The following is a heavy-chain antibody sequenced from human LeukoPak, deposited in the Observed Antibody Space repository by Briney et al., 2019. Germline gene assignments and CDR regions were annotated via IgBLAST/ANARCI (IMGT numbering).Heavy chain of an antibody. V-gene: IGHV4-30-4*01. CDR3: ARREGMSYDSSGYRY. D-gene: IGHD3-22*01. J-gene: IGHJ4*02. CDR2: IYYSGST. CDR1: GGSISSGDYY. Sequence: PSQTLSLTCTVSGGSISSGDYYWSWIRQPPGKGLEWIGYIYYSGSTYYNPSLKSRVTISVDTSKNQFSLKLSSVTAADTAVYHCARREGMSYDSSGYRYWGQGTLVTVSS.